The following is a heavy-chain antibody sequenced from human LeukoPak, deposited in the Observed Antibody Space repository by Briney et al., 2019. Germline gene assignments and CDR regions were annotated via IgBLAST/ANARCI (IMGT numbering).Heavy chain of an antibody. CDR2: INPSGGST. J-gene: IGHJ4*02. CDR3: ARAARYYDSSGYYFSYSSRKYYFDY. CDR1: GYTFTSYY. D-gene: IGHD3-22*01. V-gene: IGHV1-46*01. Sequence: ASVKVSCKASGYTFTSYYVHWVRQAPGQGLEWMGIINPSGGSTRYAEKFQGRVTMTRDTSTSTVYMELISLRSEDTAVYYCARAARYYDSSGYYFSYSSRKYYFDYWGQGTLVTVSS.